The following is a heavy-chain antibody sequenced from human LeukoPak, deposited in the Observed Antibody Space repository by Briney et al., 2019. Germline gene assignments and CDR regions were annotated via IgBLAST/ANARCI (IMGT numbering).Heavy chain of an antibody. J-gene: IGHJ6*04. Sequence: PGRSLRLSCAAPGFTFNNYAMHWVRQAPGKGLEWVTVISSEGSNKFYADSVKGRFTVSRDNSKNTLYLQMNGLRAEDTAVYYCARDKKGYSYIGMDVWGKGSTVTVSS. CDR2: ISSEGSNK. D-gene: IGHD5-18*01. CDR1: GFTFNNYA. V-gene: IGHV3-30-3*01. CDR3: ARDKKGYSYIGMDV.